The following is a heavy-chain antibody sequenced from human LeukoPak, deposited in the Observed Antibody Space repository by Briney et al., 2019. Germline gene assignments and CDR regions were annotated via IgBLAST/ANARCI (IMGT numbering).Heavy chain of an antibody. V-gene: IGHV3-7*05. CDR1: GFIFSRYW. D-gene: IGHD1-26*01. Sequence: GGSLRLSCAASGFIFSRYWMSWVRQAPGKGLEWVANIKKDGSERYYVDSVEGRLTISRDNAKNSLYLQMNSLRAEDTAVYYCAREQWELPRGTYYFDYWGQGTLVSVSS. J-gene: IGHJ4*02. CDR3: AREQWELPRGTYYFDY. CDR2: IKKDGSER.